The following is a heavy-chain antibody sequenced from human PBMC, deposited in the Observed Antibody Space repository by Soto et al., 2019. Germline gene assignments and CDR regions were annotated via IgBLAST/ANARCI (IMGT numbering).Heavy chain of an antibody. CDR3: ARVSGSYYYGMDV. J-gene: IGHJ6*02. V-gene: IGHV4-4*02. CDR1: GDSISSTNW. Sequence: QVQLQESGPGLVKPSGTLSLTCAVSGDSISSTNWWSWVRQPPGKGLEWIGEIYHSGSTNYSPSPRRRXXISVDKSKNQFSLKLSSVTAADTAVYYCARVSGSYYYGMDVWGQGTTVTVSS. CDR2: IYHSGST.